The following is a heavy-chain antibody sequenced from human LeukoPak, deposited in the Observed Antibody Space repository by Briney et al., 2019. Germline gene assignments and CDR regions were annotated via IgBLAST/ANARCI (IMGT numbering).Heavy chain of an antibody. CDR3: AKDKQWELIDY. Sequence: GGSLRLSCAASGFTFTIFGLNWVRQAPGKGLEWVSYISSRSSPIYYADSVKGRFTISRDNSKNTLYLQMNSLRAEDTAVYYCAKDKQWELIDYWGQGTLVTVSS. CDR2: ISSRSSPI. J-gene: IGHJ4*02. CDR1: GFTFTIFG. V-gene: IGHV3-48*01. D-gene: IGHD1-26*01.